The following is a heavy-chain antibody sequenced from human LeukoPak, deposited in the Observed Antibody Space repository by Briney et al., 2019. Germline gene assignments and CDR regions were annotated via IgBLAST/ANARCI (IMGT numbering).Heavy chain of an antibody. V-gene: IGHV3-15*01. CDR1: GFSFSSVY. J-gene: IGHJ4*02. CDR2: IKSKTEGGTA. Sequence: GGSLRLSCAASGFSFSSVYMSWVRQAPGRGLEWVGRIKSKTEGGTADYAAPVKGRFSISRDDSINTVYLEMNSLKTEDTAVYYCTTYRSYSDYWGQGALVTVSS. CDR3: TTYRSYSDY. D-gene: IGHD1-14*01.